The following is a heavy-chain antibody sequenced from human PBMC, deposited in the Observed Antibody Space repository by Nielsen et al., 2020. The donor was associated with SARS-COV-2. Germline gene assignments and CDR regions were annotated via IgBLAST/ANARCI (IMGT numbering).Heavy chain of an antibody. D-gene: IGHD3-10*01. CDR1: GFTFSSYS. CDR2: ISSSSSYI. V-gene: IGHV3-21*01. J-gene: IGHJ5*02. Sequence: GGSLRLSCAASGFTFSSYSMNWVRQAPGKGLEWVSSISSSSSYIYYADSVKGRFTISRDNAKNSLYLQMNSLRAEDTAVYYCARVLLWFGEANWFDPWGQGTLVTVSS. CDR3: ARVLLWFGEANWFDP.